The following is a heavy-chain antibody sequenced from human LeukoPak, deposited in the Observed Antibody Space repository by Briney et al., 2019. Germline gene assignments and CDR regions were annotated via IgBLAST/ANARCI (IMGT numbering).Heavy chain of an antibody. CDR3: AKDDRSGGYNYGIFEY. V-gene: IGHV3-9*01. CDR1: GFIFDDYG. CDR2: ISWNSGSI. D-gene: IGHD5-18*01. Sequence: GRSLRLSCAASGFIFDDYGMHWVRQAPGKGLEWVSGISWNSGSIDYADSVKGRFTISRDNAKNSLYLQMNSLRVEDTAVYYCAKDDRSGGYNYGIFEYWGQGTLVTVSS. J-gene: IGHJ4*02.